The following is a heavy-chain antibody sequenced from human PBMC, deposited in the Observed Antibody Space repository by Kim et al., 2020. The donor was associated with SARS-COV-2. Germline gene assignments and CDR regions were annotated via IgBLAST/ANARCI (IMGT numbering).Heavy chain of an antibody. V-gene: IGHV3-48*02. Sequence: YADSVKGRFTISRDNAKNSLYLQMNSLRDEDTAVYYCAREGRDGYKSLGYWGQGTLVTVSS. CDR3: AREGRDGYKSLGY. D-gene: IGHD5-12*01. J-gene: IGHJ4*02.